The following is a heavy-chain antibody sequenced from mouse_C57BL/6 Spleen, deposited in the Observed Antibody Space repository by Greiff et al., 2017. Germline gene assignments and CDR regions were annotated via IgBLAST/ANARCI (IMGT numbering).Heavy chain of an antibody. CDR3: ARDTFYYFDY. CDR1: GFTFTDYY. J-gene: IGHJ2*01. Sequence: EVKLVESGGGLVQPGGSLSLSCAASGFTFTDYYMSWVRQPPGKALEWLGFIRNKANGYTTEYSASVKGRFTISRDNSQSILYLQMNALRAEDSATYYCARDTFYYFDYWGQGTTLTVSS. V-gene: IGHV7-3*01. CDR2: IRNKANGYTT.